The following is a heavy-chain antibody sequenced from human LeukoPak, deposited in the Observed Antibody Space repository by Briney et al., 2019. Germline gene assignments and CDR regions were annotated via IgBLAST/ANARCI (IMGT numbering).Heavy chain of an antibody. CDR1: GFTVRTNC. CDR2: INQGGGDT. V-gene: IGHV3-7*01. J-gene: IGHJ4*02. CDR3: ARLIGDRTLYDR. Sequence: PGGSLRLSCAASGFTVRTNCMSWVRQAPGKGLGWVASINQGGGDTYYVESVKGRFTISRDNAMNSFFLQMNSLRVEDTAVYYCARLIGDRTLYDRWGQGTLVTVSS. D-gene: IGHD3-16*01.